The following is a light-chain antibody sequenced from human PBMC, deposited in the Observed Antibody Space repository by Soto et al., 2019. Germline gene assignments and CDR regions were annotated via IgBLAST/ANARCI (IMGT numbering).Light chain of an antibody. J-gene: IGKJ1*01. Sequence: ISRSPGSLCASVGDRVTITCRASQSISSYLNWYQQKPGKAPKLLLYAASSLQSGVPSRFSGSGSGTDFTLTISSLQPEDFATYYCQQSYSTPRTFGQGTKVDIK. CDR2: AAS. CDR3: QQSYSTPRT. V-gene: IGKV1-39*01. CDR1: QSISSY.